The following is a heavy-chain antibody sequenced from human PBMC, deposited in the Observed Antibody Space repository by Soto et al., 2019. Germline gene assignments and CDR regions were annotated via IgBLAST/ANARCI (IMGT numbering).Heavy chain of an antibody. D-gene: IGHD5-12*01. J-gene: IGHJ4*02. Sequence: DVQFAESGGGLVQPGGSLRLSCVASGFTFSSHWMHWVRLAPGKGLVWVSRVSGDGSVTNYADSVEGRFTISRDNAKNTLYLQMNSLRDEDTAVYFCTRGASGYGNFDSWGQGTLVTVSS. CDR3: TRGASGYGNFDS. CDR2: VSGDGSVT. V-gene: IGHV3-74*01. CDR1: GFTFSSHW.